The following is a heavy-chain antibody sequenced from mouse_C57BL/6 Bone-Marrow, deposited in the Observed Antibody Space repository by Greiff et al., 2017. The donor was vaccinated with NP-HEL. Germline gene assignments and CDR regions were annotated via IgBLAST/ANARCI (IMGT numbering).Heavy chain of an antibody. CDR1: GYTFTDYY. V-gene: IGHV1-76*01. Sequence: QVQLQQSGAELVRPGASVKLSCKASGYTFTDYYINWVKQRPGQGLEWIARIYPGSGNTYYNEKFKGKATLTAEKSSSTAYMQLSSLTSEDSAVYFCARGNMGYSNYSWFAYWGQGTLVTVSA. CDR3: ARGNMGYSNYSWFAY. D-gene: IGHD2-5*01. J-gene: IGHJ3*01. CDR2: IYPGSGNT.